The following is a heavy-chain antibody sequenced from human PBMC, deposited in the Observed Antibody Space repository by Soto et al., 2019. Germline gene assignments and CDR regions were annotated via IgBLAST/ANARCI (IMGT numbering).Heavy chain of an antibody. CDR3: ARSYYYDSSMDY. Sequence: VASVKVSCKASGYTFTGYYMHWVRQAPGQGLEWMGWINPNSGGTNYAQKFQGWVTMTRDTSISTAYMELSRLRSDDTAVYYCARSYYYDSSMDYWGQGTLVTVSS. J-gene: IGHJ4*02. CDR1: GYTFTGYY. V-gene: IGHV1-2*04. CDR2: INPNSGGT. D-gene: IGHD3-22*01.